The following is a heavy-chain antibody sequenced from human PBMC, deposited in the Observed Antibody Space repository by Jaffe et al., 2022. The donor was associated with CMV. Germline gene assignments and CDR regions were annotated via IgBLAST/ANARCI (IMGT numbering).Heavy chain of an antibody. CDR2: IYYSGST. CDR3: ARRGFDLPSYYFDF. Sequence: QVQLQESGPGLVKPSQTLSLTCTVSGGSISSGGYHWSWIRQHPGKGLEWIGNIYYSGSTYYNPSLKSRVTISVDTSKNQFSLKLSYVTAADTAVYYCARRGFDLPSYYFDFWGQGTLVTVSS. V-gene: IGHV4-31*03. CDR1: GGSISSGGYH. D-gene: IGHD3-10*01. J-gene: IGHJ4*02.